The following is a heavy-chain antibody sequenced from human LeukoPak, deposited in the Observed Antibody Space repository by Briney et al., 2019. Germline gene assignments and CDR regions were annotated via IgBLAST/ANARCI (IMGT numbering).Heavy chain of an antibody. CDR1: GDSISSYY. Sequence: SESLTLTCTASGDSISSYYWRWIRQPPGKGLEWVGYIYYSGSTTYNPSLKSRVTITVDSSNNQFSLNLSSVTAADTAVYYCARDLLSPAGYFDYWGQGTLVTVSS. D-gene: IGHD1-14*01. V-gene: IGHV4-59*01. CDR2: IYYSGST. CDR3: ARDLLSPAGYFDY. J-gene: IGHJ4*02.